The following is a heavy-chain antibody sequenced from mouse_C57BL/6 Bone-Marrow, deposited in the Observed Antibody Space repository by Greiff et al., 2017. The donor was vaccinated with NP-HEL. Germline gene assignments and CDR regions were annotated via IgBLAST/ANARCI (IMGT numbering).Heavy chain of an antibody. CDR1: GYTFTSYW. J-gene: IGHJ2*01. CDR2: IHPNSGST. V-gene: IGHV1-64*01. D-gene: IGHD6-1*01. CDR3: ARPLYYFDY. Sequence: QVQLQQPGAELVKPGASVKLSCKASGYTFTSYWMHWVKQRPGQGLEWIGMIHPNSGSTNYNEKFTSKATLTVDKSSSTAYMQLSSLTSEDSAVYYCARPLYYFDYWGQGTTLTVSS.